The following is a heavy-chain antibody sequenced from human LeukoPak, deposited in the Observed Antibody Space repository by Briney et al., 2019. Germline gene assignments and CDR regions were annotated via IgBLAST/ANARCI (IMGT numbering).Heavy chain of an antibody. CDR3: ARDAVTAN. CDR2: IKTDGSEK. Sequence: GGSLRLSCEGSGFTFRNYWMGWVRKAPGKGLQWVANIKTDGSEKYYVDPVKGRFTISRDNAKNSLFLQMNSLRTEDTAVYYCARDAVTANWGQGTLVTVSS. V-gene: IGHV3-7*01. J-gene: IGHJ4*02. CDR1: GFTFRNYW. D-gene: IGHD1-14*01.